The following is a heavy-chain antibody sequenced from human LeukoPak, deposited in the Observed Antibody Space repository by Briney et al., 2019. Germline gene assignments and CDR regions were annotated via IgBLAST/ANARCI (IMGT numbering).Heavy chain of an antibody. CDR2: IYSDNT. D-gene: IGHD2-21*02. V-gene: IGHV3-53*01. CDR1: GFTVSSNS. Sequence: GGSLRLSCTVSGFTVSSNSMSWVRQAPGKGLEWVSFIYSDNTHYSDSVKGRFTISRDNSKNTLYLQMNSLRAEDTAVYYCAKGLRPLAYCGGDCYSEYFQHWGQGTLVTVSS. CDR3: AKGLRPLAYCGGDCYSEYFQH. J-gene: IGHJ1*01.